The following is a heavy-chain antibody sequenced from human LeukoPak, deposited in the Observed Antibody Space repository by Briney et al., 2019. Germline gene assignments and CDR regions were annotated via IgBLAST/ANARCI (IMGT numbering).Heavy chain of an antibody. V-gene: IGHV4-4*07. D-gene: IGHD3-16*02. Sequence: SETLSLTCTVSGGSISSYYWSRIRQPAGKGLEWIGRIYTSGSTNYNPSLKSRVTMSVDTSKNQFSLKLSSVTAADTAVYYCARGEQLSSGYAFDIWGQGTMVTVSS. CDR2: IYTSGST. J-gene: IGHJ3*02. CDR3: ARGEQLSSGYAFDI. CDR1: GGSISSYY.